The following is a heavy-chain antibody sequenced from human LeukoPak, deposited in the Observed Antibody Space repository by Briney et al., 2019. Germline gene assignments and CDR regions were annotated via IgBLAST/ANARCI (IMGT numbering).Heavy chain of an antibody. CDR2: IRYDGSNK. Sequence: GGSLRLSCAASGFTFSSYGMHWVRQAPGKGLEWVAFIRYDGSNKYYADSVKGRFTISRDNSKSTLNLQMNSLRAEDTAVYYCARGYSSSLAFDYWGQGTLVTVSS. D-gene: IGHD6-19*01. CDR3: ARGYSSSLAFDY. J-gene: IGHJ4*02. V-gene: IGHV3-30*02. CDR1: GFTFSSYG.